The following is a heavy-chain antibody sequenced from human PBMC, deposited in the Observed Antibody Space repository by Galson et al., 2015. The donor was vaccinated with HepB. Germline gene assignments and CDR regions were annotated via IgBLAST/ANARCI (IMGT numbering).Heavy chain of an antibody. CDR3: ARGALVAVVRGTLNNWFAP. Sequence: SVKVSCKASGYTFSTYSITWVRQAPGQGLEWMGWIGPYNGDTDYARKFQGRVTMTTDTFTSTAYMEVRSLRSDDTAVYYCARGALVAVVRGTLNNWFAPWGQGTLVTVSS. V-gene: IGHV1-18*01. D-gene: IGHD2-15*01. J-gene: IGHJ5*02. CDR2: IGPYNGDT. CDR1: GYTFSTYS.